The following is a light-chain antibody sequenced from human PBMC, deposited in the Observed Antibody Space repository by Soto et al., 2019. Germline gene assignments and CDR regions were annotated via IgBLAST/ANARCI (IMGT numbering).Light chain of an antibody. V-gene: IGKV3-20*01. CDR2: GAS. CDR1: QRVSSSY. CDR3: QQYGSSPCT. J-gene: IGKJ2*02. Sequence: EIVLTQSPGTLSLPPGERVTLSCRASQRVSSSYLAWYRQKPGQAPRLLIYGASTRATGIPDRVSGSGSGTDFTLTISRLEPEDFAVYYCQQYGSSPCTFGQGTKLEIK.